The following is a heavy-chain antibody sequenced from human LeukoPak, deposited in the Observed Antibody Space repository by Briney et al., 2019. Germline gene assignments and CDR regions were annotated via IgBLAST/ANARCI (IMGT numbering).Heavy chain of an antibody. D-gene: IGHD2/OR15-2a*01. Sequence: SVRVSCKASGGTFSSYAISWVRQAPGQGLEWMGGIIPIFGTANYAQKFQGRVTITTDESTSTAYMELSSLRSEDTAVYYCARDPSYAAPGWGQGTLVTVSS. J-gene: IGHJ4*02. V-gene: IGHV1-69*05. CDR2: IIPIFGTA. CDR3: ARDPSYAAPG. CDR1: GGTFSSYA.